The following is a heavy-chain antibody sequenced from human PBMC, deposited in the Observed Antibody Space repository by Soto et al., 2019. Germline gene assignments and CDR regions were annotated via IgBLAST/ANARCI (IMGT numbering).Heavy chain of an antibody. Sequence: QVQLVESGGGVVQPGRSLRLSCAASGFPFSSYGMHWVRQAPGKGLDWVALISYDGSNKYYADSVKGRFTISRDNSKHNLSVEMSSLGFEDRAVFFWGGANYYFDYGGQETLFPFPS. D-gene: IGHD3-10*01. J-gene: IGHJ4*02. V-gene: IGHV3-30*03. CDR1: GFPFSSYG. CDR2: ISYDGSNK. CDR3: GGANYYFDY.